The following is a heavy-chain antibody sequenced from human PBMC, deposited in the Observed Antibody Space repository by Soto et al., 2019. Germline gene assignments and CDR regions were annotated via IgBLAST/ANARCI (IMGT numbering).Heavy chain of an antibody. D-gene: IGHD2-15*01. CDR1: GGSISSYY. V-gene: IGHV4-59*01. CDR3: ARARFQLLPPYYYGMDV. CDR2: IYYTEKT. J-gene: IGHJ6*02. Sequence: QVQLQQSGPGLVKPSETLSLTCTVSGGSISSYYWSWIRQPPGKGLDWIGYIYYTEKTNYNPSLKSRVTISVDTSKNQFSLKLRSVTAADTGVYFCARARFQLLPPYYYGMDVWGQGTAATVSS.